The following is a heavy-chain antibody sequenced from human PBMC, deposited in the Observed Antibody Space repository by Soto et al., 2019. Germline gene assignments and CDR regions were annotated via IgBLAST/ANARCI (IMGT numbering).Heavy chain of an antibody. CDR3: ARESGRPYRDYLRYNWFDP. D-gene: IGHD4-17*01. Sequence: QVQLVESGGGVVQPGRSLRLSCAASGFVFSSYAMHWVRQAPGKGLEWVTAISYDGSIKYYADSVKGRLTISRDNSKSTLYIQINSLRYEDTAVYYCARESGRPYRDYLRYNWFDPWGQGALVTVSS. CDR2: ISYDGSIK. V-gene: IGHV3-30-3*01. J-gene: IGHJ5*02. CDR1: GFVFSSYA.